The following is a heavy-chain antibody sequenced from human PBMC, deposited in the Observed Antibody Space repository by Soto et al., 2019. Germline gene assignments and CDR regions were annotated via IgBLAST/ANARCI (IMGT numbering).Heavy chain of an antibody. CDR1: GFTFSSYA. CDR3: ARDVDRLGLDY. CDR2: ISSNGGST. Sequence: PGGSLRLSCAASGFTFSSYAMHWVRQAPGKGLEYVSAISSNGGSTYYANSVKGRFTISRDNSKNTLYLQMGSLRAEDMAVYYCARDVDRLGLDYWGQGTLVTVSS. D-gene: IGHD2-15*01. J-gene: IGHJ4*02. V-gene: IGHV3-64*01.